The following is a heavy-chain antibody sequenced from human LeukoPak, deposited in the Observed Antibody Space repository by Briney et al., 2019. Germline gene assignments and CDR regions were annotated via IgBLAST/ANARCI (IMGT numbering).Heavy chain of an antibody. CDR1: GYTLTEIS. CDR2: INPKNAAT. CDR3: ARTLYIASAPGGFDY. D-gene: IGHD3-16*01. J-gene: IGHJ4*02. Sequence: ASVKVSCKVSGYTLTEISIHWVRQAPGQGLEWMGWINPKNAATNYAQKFQGRVTMTRDTSTGTVYMEVNALRSDDTAVYYCARTLYIASAPGGFDYWGQGTLVTVSS. V-gene: IGHV1-2*02.